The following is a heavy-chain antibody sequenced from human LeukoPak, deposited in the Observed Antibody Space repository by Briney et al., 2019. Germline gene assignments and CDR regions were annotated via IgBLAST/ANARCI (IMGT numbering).Heavy chain of an antibody. J-gene: IGHJ2*01. CDR2: IWSDGSNE. Sequence: PARSLRLSCTASGFTLSYYGMHWVRQAPGKGLEWVALIWSDGSNENYADSVRGRFTISRDTSTNTLYLQMHSLRAEDTAVYYCARDGDTTASYWYFELWGRGA. V-gene: IGHV3-33*01. CDR1: GFTLSYYG. D-gene: IGHD2/OR15-2a*01. CDR3: ARDGDTTASYWYFEL.